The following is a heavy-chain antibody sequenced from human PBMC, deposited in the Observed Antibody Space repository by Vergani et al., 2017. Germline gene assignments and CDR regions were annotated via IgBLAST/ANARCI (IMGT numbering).Heavy chain of an antibody. Sequence: QVQLQQWGAGLLKPSETLSLTCAVYGGSFSGYYWSWIRQPPGKGLEWIGEINHSGSTNYNPPLKSRVTISVDTSKNQFSLKLSSVTAADTAVYYCARGFTVRGVIDYWGQGTLVTVSS. CDR2: INHSGST. D-gene: IGHD3-10*01. V-gene: IGHV4-34*01. CDR1: GGSFSGYY. J-gene: IGHJ4*02. CDR3: ARGFTVRGVIDY.